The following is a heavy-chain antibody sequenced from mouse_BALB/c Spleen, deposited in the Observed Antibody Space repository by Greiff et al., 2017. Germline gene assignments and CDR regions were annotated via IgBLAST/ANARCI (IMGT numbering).Heavy chain of an antibody. V-gene: IGHV2-2*02. CDR1: GFSLTSYG. J-gene: IGHJ1*01. D-gene: IGHD1-2*01. Sequence: VQLVESGPGLVQPSQSLSITCTVSGFSLTSYGVHWVRQSPGKGLEWLGVIWSGGSTDYNAAFISRLSISKDNSKSQVFFKMNSLQANDTAIYYCASSLLRLRWYFDVWGAGTTVTVSS. CDR3: ASSLLRLRWYFDV. CDR2: IWSGGST.